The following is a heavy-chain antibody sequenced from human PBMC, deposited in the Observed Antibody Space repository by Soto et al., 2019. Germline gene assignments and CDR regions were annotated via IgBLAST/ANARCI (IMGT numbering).Heavy chain of an antibody. Sequence: GESLKISCAASGFTFSSYSMNWVRQAPGKGLEWVSYISSSSSTIYYADSVKGRFTISRDNAKNSLYLQMNSLRAEDTAVYYCARDRYGDYEWDAFDIWGQGTMVTVSS. CDR3: ARDRYGDYEWDAFDI. CDR2: ISSSSSTI. D-gene: IGHD4-17*01. J-gene: IGHJ3*02. CDR1: GFTFSSYS. V-gene: IGHV3-48*01.